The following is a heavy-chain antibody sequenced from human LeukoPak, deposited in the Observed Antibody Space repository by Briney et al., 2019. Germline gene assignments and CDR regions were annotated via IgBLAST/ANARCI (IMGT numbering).Heavy chain of an antibody. D-gene: IGHD3-10*01. Sequence: GGSLRLSCAASGFTFSNAWMSWVRQAPGKGLEWVGRIKSNTDGGTTDYAAPVKGRFTISRDDSECTLYLQMNSLKTEDTAVYYCTTSMVRGVLIDYWGQRALVTVSS. J-gene: IGHJ4*02. CDR2: IKSNTDGGTT. CDR3: TTSMVRGVLIDY. V-gene: IGHV3-15*01. CDR1: GFTFSNAW.